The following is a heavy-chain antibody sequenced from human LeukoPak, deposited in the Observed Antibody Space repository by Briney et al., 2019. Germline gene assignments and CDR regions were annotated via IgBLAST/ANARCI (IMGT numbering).Heavy chain of an antibody. CDR3: ARDQGYGMDV. CDR1: GGSISSYY. CDR2: IYYSGST. V-gene: IGHV4-59*01. Sequence: SETLSLACTVSGGSISSYYWSWIRQPPGKGLEWIGYIYYSGSTNYNPSLKSRVTISVDTSKNQFSLNLSSVTAADTAVYYCARDQGYGMDVWGQGTTVTVSS. J-gene: IGHJ6*02.